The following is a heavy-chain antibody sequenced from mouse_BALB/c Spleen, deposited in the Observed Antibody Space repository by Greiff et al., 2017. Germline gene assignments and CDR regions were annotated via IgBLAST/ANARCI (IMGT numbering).Heavy chain of an antibody. CDR3: ARDGYYY. V-gene: IGHV5-17*02. CDR1: GFTFSSFG. D-gene: IGHD2-3*01. CDR2: ISSGSSTI. Sequence: VQLKESGGGLVQPGGSRKLSCAASGFTFSSFGMHWVRQAPEKGLEWVAYISSGSSTIYYADTVKGRFTISRDNPKNTLFLQMTSLRSEDTAMYYCARDGYYYWGQGTTLTVSS. J-gene: IGHJ2*01.